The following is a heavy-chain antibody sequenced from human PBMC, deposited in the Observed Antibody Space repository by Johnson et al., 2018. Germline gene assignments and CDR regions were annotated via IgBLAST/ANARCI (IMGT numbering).Heavy chain of an antibody. V-gene: IGHV3-48*01. Sequence: VQLVESGGGLVQPGGSLRLSCAASGFTFSSYSMNWVRQAPGKGLEWVSYISSSSSTIYYPDSVKGRFTISRDNAKNSLYLQMNSLRAEDTAVYYCAREQGGYSYSYYMDVWGKGTTVTVSS. J-gene: IGHJ6*03. D-gene: IGHD5-18*01. CDR2: ISSSSSTI. CDR3: AREQGGYSYSYYMDV. CDR1: GFTFSSYS.